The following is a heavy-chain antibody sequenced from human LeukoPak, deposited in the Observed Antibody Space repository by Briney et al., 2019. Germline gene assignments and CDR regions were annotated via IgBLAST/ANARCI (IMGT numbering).Heavy chain of an antibody. CDR3: AKSSTSCCDAFDI. J-gene: IGHJ3*02. Sequence: GGSLRLSCATSGFTFSLYAMSWVRQAPGKGLEWVSVITGGGASTYYADSVKGRFTISRDNAKNTLYLQMNSLRAEDTAVYYCAKSSTSCCDAFDIWGQGTMVTVSS. D-gene: IGHD2-2*01. CDR2: ITGGGAST. V-gene: IGHV3-23*01. CDR1: GFTFSLYA.